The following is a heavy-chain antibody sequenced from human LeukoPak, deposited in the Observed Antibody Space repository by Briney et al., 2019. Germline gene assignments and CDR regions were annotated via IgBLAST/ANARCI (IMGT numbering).Heavy chain of an antibody. CDR2: INAGNGNT. CDR1: GYTFTSYA. J-gene: IGHJ3*02. D-gene: IGHD5-12*01. Sequence: AAVKVSLKASGYTFTSYAMHWVRQTPGQRLEWMGRINAGNGNTNYSQNFQGRVTITRDTSASTAYMKLSSLRSEDTAVYYCARARYSGYKRRDAFDIWGQGTMVTVSS. CDR3: ARARYSGYKRRDAFDI. V-gene: IGHV1-3*01.